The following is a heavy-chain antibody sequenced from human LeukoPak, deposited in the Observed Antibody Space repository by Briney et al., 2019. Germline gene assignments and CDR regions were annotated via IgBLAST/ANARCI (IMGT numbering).Heavy chain of an antibody. CDR2: TNRGGST. Sequence: SETLSLTCTVYGGSFSGHYWTWIRQPPGKGLEWIGETNRGGSTSYNPSLKSRVTISIDTSKKQFSLKLNSVTAADTGVYYCARGYDSGSYYQFWGQGTLVTVSS. D-gene: IGHD3-10*01. J-gene: IGHJ1*01. V-gene: IGHV4-34*01. CDR3: ARGYDSGSYYQF. CDR1: GGSFSGHY.